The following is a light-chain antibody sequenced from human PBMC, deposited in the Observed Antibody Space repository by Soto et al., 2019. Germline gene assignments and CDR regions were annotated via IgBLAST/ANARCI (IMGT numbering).Light chain of an antibody. CDR3: CSYAGSYSYV. J-gene: IGLJ1*01. Sequence: QSVLTQPRSVSGSPGQSVTISCTGTSSDVGGYNYVSWYQEQPGKAPKLMIYDVSKRSSGVPDRFSGSKSGNTASLTISGLQAEDEADYYCCSYAGSYSYVFGTGTKVTVL. CDR2: DVS. V-gene: IGLV2-11*01. CDR1: SSDVGGYNY.